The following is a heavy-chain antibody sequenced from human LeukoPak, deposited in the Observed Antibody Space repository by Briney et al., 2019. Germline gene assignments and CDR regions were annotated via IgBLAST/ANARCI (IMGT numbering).Heavy chain of an antibody. Sequence: GSLRLSCAASGFTFSSYDMHWVRQATGKGLEWVSAIGTAGDTYYPGSVKGRFTISRENAKDSLYLQMNSLRAGDTAVYYCARARGMVRGVMDFDYWGQGTLVTVSS. V-gene: IGHV3-13*01. CDR3: ARARGMVRGVMDFDY. CDR2: IGTAGDT. CDR1: GFTFSSYD. J-gene: IGHJ4*02. D-gene: IGHD3-10*01.